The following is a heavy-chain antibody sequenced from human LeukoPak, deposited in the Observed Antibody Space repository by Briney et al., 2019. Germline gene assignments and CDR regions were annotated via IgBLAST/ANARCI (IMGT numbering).Heavy chain of an antibody. Sequence: PGGSLRLSCTVSGFTVSSNSMSWVRQAPGKGLEWVSFIYSDNTHYSDSVKGRFTISRDNSKNTLYLQMGSLRAEDMAVYYCARGCSSTSCYFSYYYYMDVWGKGTTVTVSS. CDR2: IYSDNT. CDR1: GFTVSSNS. J-gene: IGHJ6*03. CDR3: ARGCSSTSCYFSYYYYMDV. V-gene: IGHV3-66*03. D-gene: IGHD2-2*01.